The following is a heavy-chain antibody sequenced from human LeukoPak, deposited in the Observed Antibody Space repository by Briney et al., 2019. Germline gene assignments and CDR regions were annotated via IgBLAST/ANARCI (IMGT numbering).Heavy chain of an antibody. J-gene: IGHJ4*02. Sequence: ASVKVSCKASGYTFTSYYMHWVRQAPGQGLEWMGIINPSGGSTTYAQKFQGRVTMTRDTSTSTVYMELSSLRSEDTAVYYCARAYYHDSSDYYFPLDSWGQGTLVTVSS. CDR1: GYTFTSYY. CDR3: ARAYYHDSSDYYFPLDS. CDR2: INPSGGST. D-gene: IGHD3-22*01. V-gene: IGHV1-46*01.